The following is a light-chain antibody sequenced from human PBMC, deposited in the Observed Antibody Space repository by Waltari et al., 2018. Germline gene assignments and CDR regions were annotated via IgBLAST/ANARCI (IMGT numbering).Light chain of an antibody. Sequence: DMVMTQTPLSSPVTLGQPASIPCRSSQSLVHSDGNTSLSWLHQRPGQPPRLLIYKISNRLSGVPDRFSGSGAGTEFTLKISRVETEDVGVYFCMQATQFPLTFGGGTKVEIK. CDR2: KIS. J-gene: IGKJ4*01. V-gene: IGKV2-24*01. CDR3: MQATQFPLT. CDR1: QSLVHSDGNTS.